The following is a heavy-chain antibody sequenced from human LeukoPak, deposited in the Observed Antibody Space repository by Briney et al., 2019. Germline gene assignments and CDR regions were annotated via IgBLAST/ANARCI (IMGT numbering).Heavy chain of an antibody. J-gene: IGHJ4*02. D-gene: IGHD4-17*01. CDR1: GGSIRSGNYY. CDR2: MYYSGST. Sequence: SETLSLTCTVSGGSIRSGNYYWGWVRQPPGKGLEWIGCMYYSGSTYNNPSLKSRVIISVDTSKNQFSLKLTSVTAADTAVYYCARHPKSASLKKRGPPNQLVYMTTVTTFDYWGQGTLVIVSS. CDR3: ARHPKSASLKKRGPPNQLVYMTTVTTFDY. V-gene: IGHV4-39*01.